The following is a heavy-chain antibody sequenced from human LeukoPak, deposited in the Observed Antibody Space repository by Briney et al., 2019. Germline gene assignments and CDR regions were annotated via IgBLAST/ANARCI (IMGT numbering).Heavy chain of an antibody. Sequence: ASVKVSCKASGYTFTGYYMHWVRQAPGQGLDWMGWINPNSGGTNYAQKFQGRVTMTRDTSISTAYMELSRLRSDDTAVYYCARSVVGATWVDYWGQGTLVTVSS. V-gene: IGHV1-2*02. CDR3: ARSVVGATWVDY. J-gene: IGHJ4*02. CDR1: GYTFTGYY. D-gene: IGHD1-26*01. CDR2: INPNSGGT.